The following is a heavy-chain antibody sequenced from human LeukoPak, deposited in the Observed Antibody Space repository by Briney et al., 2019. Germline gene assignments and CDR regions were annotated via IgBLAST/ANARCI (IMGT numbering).Heavy chain of an antibody. D-gene: IGHD6-13*01. CDR2: ISSSGSTI. V-gene: IGHV3-48*03. Sequence: GGSLRLSCAASGFTFSSYEMNWVRQAPGKGLEWVSYISSSGSTIYYADSVKDRFTISRDNAKNSLYLQMNSLRAEDTAVYYCAGDPGTYFDYWGQGTLVTVSS. CDR1: GFTFSSYE. CDR3: AGDPGTYFDY. J-gene: IGHJ4*02.